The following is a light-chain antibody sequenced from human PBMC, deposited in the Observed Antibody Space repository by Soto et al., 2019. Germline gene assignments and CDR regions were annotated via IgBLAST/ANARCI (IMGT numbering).Light chain of an antibody. CDR3: QQYGSSHT. Sequence: EILFTQSPGTLSLSPGERPTLSCRASQSVSSSYLAWYQRKPGQAPRLLIFGASTRATGIPDRLSDSGAGAYFNLTIRRLEPADFGVYNCQQYGSSHTFGQGTRL. CDR1: QSVSSSY. CDR2: GAS. J-gene: IGKJ5*01. V-gene: IGKV3-20*01.